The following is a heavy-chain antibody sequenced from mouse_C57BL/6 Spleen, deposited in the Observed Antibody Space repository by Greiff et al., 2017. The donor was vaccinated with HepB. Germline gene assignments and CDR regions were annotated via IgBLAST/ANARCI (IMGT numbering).Heavy chain of an antibody. J-gene: IGHJ2*01. CDR1: GYTFTDYY. Sequence: EVQLQQSGPELVKPGASVKISCKASGYTFTDYYMNWVKQSHGKSLEWIGDINPNNGGTSYNQKFKGKATLTVDKSSSTAYMELRSLTSEDSAVYYCARWKGGYYWGQGTTLTVSS. V-gene: IGHV1-26*01. CDR3: ARWKGGYY. CDR2: INPNNGGT.